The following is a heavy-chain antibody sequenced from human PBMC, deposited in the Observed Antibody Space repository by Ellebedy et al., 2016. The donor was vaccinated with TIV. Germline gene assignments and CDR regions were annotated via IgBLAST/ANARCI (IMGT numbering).Heavy chain of an antibody. J-gene: IGHJ4*02. Sequence: ASVKVSXXASGYTFTSYGITWVRQAAGQGLEWMGWISAYNGVTNYAEKVQGRVTMTTDASTSTAYMELRSLRSDDTAVYYCARDRGELDFDYWGQGTLVTVSS. CDR3: ARDRGELDFDY. CDR2: ISAYNGVT. D-gene: IGHD3-10*01. V-gene: IGHV1-18*01. CDR1: GYTFTSYG.